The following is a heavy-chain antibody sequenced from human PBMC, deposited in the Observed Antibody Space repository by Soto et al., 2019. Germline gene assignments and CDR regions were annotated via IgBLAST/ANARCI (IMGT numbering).Heavy chain of an antibody. Sequence: EVQLVESGGGLVKPGGSLRLSCAASGFTFTRYSINWVRQAPRKGLEWVSSISSTTHYIYYADSMRGRFTISRDNAKNAVYLEMNSLRAEDTAVYYCARESEDLTSNFDYWGQGTLVTVSS. CDR1: GFTFTRYS. J-gene: IGHJ4*02. V-gene: IGHV3-21*06. CDR2: ISSTTHYI. CDR3: ARESEDLTSNFDY.